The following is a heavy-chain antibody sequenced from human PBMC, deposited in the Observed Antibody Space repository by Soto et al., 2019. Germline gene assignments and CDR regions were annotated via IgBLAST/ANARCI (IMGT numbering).Heavy chain of an antibody. V-gene: IGHV4-30-4*01. J-gene: IGHJ5*02. Sequence: QVQLQESGPGLVKPSQTLSLTCTVSGGSFRSGDDSWTWIRQPPGKGLEWIGYIYYSGSTYYNPSLESRVTISVDTSKNQFSLRLTSVTAADTAVYYCASGWIHLWAWGQGTLVTVSP. CDR1: GGSFRSGDDS. D-gene: IGHD5-18*01. CDR2: IYYSGST. CDR3: ASGWIHLWA.